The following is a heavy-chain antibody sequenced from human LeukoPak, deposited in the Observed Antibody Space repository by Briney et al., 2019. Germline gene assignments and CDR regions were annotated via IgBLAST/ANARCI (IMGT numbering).Heavy chain of an antibody. Sequence: PGGTLRLSCAASGFTFSTYGMNWVRQAPGKGLEWVSGINSSGGRTFYADSVKGRFTISRDNSKNTLYLQMNSLRAEDTAVYYCAKWGYPFYYYYMDVWGKGTTVTISS. CDR2: INSSGGRT. CDR3: AKWGYPFYYYYMDV. D-gene: IGHD5-12*01. CDR1: GFTFSTYG. V-gene: IGHV3-23*01. J-gene: IGHJ6*03.